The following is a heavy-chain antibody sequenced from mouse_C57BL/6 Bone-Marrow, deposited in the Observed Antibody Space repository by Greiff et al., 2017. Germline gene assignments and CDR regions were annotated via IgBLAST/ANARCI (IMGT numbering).Heavy chain of an antibody. D-gene: IGHD4-1*01. J-gene: IGHJ2*01. CDR3: TAGTGTGFDY. CDR2: IDPENGDT. CDR1: GFKIKDDY. Sequence: VQLQQSGAELVRPGASVKLSCTASGFKIKDDYMHWVKQRPEQGLEWIGWIDPENGDTEYASKFQGKATITADTSSNTAYLQLSSLTSEDTAVYYCTAGTGTGFDYWGQGTTLTVSS. V-gene: IGHV14-4*01.